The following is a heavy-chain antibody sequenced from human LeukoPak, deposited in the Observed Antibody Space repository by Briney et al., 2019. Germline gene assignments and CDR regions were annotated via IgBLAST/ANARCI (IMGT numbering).Heavy chain of an antibody. D-gene: IGHD4-17*01. J-gene: IGHJ4*02. V-gene: IGHV3-23*01. CDR2: IRGSSIST. Sequence: GGSLRLSCAASGFTFSTYAMSWVRQAPGRGLEWVSIIRGSSISTYYADSVKGRFTISRDNSKNTVYLQMNSLRAEDTAIYYCAIDLYGDYGGIDYWGQGTLVTVSS. CDR1: GFTFSTYA. CDR3: AIDLYGDYGGIDY.